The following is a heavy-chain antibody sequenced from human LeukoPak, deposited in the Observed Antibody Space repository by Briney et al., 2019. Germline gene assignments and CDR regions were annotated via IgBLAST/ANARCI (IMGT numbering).Heavy chain of an antibody. D-gene: IGHD6-13*01. Sequence: SQTLSLTCAISGDSVSSDSASWNWLRQSPSRGLEWLGRTYYRSKWYNDYAVSLKSRININPDTSKNHFSLQLNSVTPEDTAVYYCTRNYGSSWLDTWGQGTLATVSS. J-gene: IGHJ1*01. CDR3: TRNYGSSWLDT. CDR2: TYYRSKWYN. V-gene: IGHV6-1*01. CDR1: GDSVSSDSAS.